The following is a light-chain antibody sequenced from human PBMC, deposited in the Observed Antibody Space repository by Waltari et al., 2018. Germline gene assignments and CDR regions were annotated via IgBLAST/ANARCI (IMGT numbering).Light chain of an antibody. CDR3: SSYAGSNNVYV. V-gene: IGLV2-8*01. CDR2: EGS. J-gene: IGLJ1*01. CDR1: SSDVGGYNY. Sequence: QSALTQPPSASGSPGQSVTISCTGTSSDVGGYNYVSWYHQHPGKPPKLMIYEGSTRPPGVPDRYSGSKSGNTASLTVSGLQAEDEADYYCSSYAGSNNVYVFGTGTKVTVL.